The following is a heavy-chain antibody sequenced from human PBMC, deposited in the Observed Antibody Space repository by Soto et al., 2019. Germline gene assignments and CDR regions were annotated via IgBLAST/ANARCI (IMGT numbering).Heavy chain of an antibody. CDR3: ATGQCEDGDCYPASYDY. CDR1: GYIFTTYW. CDR2: IYPGDAET. D-gene: IGHD2-21*02. J-gene: IGHJ4*02. V-gene: IGHV5-51*01. Sequence: GESLKFSCKGSGYIFTTYWIGWVRQRPGQGLEWLGIIYPGDAETTYSPSFEGQVTTSADTSISTAYLQLGPLRASDTAMYYCATGQCEDGDCYPASYDYWGQGTLVTVSS.